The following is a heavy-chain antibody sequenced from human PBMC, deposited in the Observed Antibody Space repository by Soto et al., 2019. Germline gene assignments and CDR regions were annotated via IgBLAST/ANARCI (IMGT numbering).Heavy chain of an antibody. CDR3: ARGLGYDSNGRFLAAFDI. CDR1: GASLTSGDYY. Sequence: QVQLQELGPGLAKPSQTVSLTCTVSGASLTSGDYYWTWIRQVPGKDLEWIGYIFHTGTTFYTPSLKSRVLMSIDTSDNYFSLNLNSVTAADTAVYYCARGLGYDSNGRFLAAFDIWGHGTLVTVSA. CDR2: IFHTGTT. V-gene: IGHV4-31*03. D-gene: IGHD3-22*01. J-gene: IGHJ3*02.